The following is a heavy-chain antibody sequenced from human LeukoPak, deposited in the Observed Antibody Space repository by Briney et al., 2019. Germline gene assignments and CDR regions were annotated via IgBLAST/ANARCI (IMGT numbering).Heavy chain of an antibody. J-gene: IGHJ4*02. D-gene: IGHD3-10*01. CDR2: INRDGSNT. V-gene: IGHV3-74*03. Sequence: GGSLRLSCAASGFTFSTYWMHWVRQAPGEGRVWVSRINRDGSNTKYAASVKGRFTVSRDNAKNTLNMQMNSLRAEDTAVYYCARDKKSGESSEIDYWGQGTLVTVSS. CDR3: ARDKKSGESSEIDY. CDR1: GFTFSTYW.